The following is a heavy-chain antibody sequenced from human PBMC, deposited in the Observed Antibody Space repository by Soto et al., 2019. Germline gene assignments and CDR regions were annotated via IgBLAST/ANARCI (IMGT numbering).Heavy chain of an antibody. CDR1: GGSISSGGYY. Sequence: QVQLQESGPGLVKPSQTLSLTCTVSGGSISSGGYYWSWIRQHPGKGLEWIGYIYYSGSTYYNPSPTCRFTITADTSKSQFSLMLRCVTASDTAVYSRAASCAGAGGFNYSGMDVCGQGTKVPVSS. CDR3: AASCAGAGGFNYSGMDV. J-gene: IGHJ6*02. V-gene: IGHV4-31*03. D-gene: IGHD5-12*01. CDR2: IYYSGST.